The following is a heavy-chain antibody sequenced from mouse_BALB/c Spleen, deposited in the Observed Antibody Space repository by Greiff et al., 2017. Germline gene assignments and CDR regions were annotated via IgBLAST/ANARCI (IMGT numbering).Heavy chain of an antibody. CDR1: GFTFSSYA. CDR2: ISSGGST. D-gene: IGHD2-5*01. V-gene: IGHV5-6-5*01. Sequence: EVQGVESGGGLVKPGGSLKLSCAASGFTFSSYAMSWVRQTPEKRLEWVASISSGGSTYYPDSVKGRFTISRDNARNILYLQMSSLRSEDTAMYYCARNTNFFDYWGQGTTLTVSS. CDR3: ARNTNFFDY. J-gene: IGHJ2*01.